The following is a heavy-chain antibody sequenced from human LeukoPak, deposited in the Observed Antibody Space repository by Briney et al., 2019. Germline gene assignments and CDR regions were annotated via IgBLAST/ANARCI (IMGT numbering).Heavy chain of an antibody. D-gene: IGHD2-2*02. CDR1: GYTFTGYY. J-gene: IGHJ4*02. V-gene: IGHV1-2*02. CDR2: INPNSGGT. CDR3: AREVVVPAAIRRFDY. Sequence: GASVKVSFKASGYTFTGYYMHWVRQAPGQGLEWVGWINPNSGGTNYAQKFQGRVTMTRGTSISTAYRELSRLGSDDTAVYYCAREVVVPAAIRRFDYWGQGTLVTVSS.